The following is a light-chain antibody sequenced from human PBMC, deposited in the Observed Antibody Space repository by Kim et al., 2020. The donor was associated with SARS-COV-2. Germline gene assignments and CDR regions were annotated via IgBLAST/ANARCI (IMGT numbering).Light chain of an antibody. J-gene: IGLJ3*02. CDR2: ANN. CDR1: NNNVGNQG. V-gene: IGLV10-54*01. CDR3: SAWDIRLSAWV. Sequence: QAGLTQPPSVSKGLRQTATLTCTGNNNNVGNQGAAWLQQHQGHPPKLLFYANNNRPSGISERLSASRSGNTASLTITGLQPEDEADYYCSAWDIRLSAWVFGGGTQLTVL.